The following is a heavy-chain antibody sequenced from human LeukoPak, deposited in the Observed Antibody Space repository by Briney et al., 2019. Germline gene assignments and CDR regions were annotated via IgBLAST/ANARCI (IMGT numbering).Heavy chain of an antibody. D-gene: IGHD6-19*01. CDR1: GGSISNYY. V-gene: IGHV4-59*01. Sequence: PSETPSLTCTVSGGSISNYYWSWIRQPPGEGLEWIGYIYYSGSTNYNPSLESRVTISLDTSKNQVSLKLSSVTAADTAVYYCARGGGGDYSSAWYDNWGQGTLVTVSS. CDR2: IYYSGST. CDR3: ARGGGGDYSSAWYDN. J-gene: IGHJ4*02.